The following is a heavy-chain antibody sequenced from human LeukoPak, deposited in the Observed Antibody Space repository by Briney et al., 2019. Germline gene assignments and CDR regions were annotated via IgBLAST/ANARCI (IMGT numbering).Heavy chain of an antibody. J-gene: IGHJ5*02. CDR2: ISYDGSNK. Sequence: PGGSLRLSCAASGFTFSSYAMHWVRQAPGKGLEWVAVISYDGSNKYYADSVKGRFTISRDNSKNTLYLQMNSLRAEDTAVYYCAKVGLRGDWFDPWGQGTLVTVSS. V-gene: IGHV3-30*04. CDR1: GFTFSSYA. D-gene: IGHD4-17*01. CDR3: AKVGLRGDWFDP.